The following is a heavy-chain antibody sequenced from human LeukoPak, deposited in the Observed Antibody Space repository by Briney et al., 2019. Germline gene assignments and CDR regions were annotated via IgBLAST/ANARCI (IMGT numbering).Heavy chain of an antibody. V-gene: IGHV1-69*04. D-gene: IGHD1-26*01. Sequence: AASVKVSCKASGGTFSSYAIRWVRPAPGQGLEWMGRIIPILGIPNYAQKFQGRVTISADKSTSTAYMGLSSLRSEDTAVYYCARFSPGRWELLENYYGMDVWGQGTTVTVSS. J-gene: IGHJ6*02. CDR2: IIPILGIP. CDR1: GGTFSSYA. CDR3: ARFSPGRWELLENYYGMDV.